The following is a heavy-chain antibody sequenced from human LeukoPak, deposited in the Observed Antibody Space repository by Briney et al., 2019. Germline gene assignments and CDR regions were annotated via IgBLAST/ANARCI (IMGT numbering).Heavy chain of an antibody. CDR2: ISAYNGNT. CDR1: GYTFTSYG. V-gene: IGHV1-18*01. Sequence: ASVKVSCKASGYTFTSYGISWVRQAPGQGLEWMGWISAYNGNTNYAQKLQGRVTMTTDTSTSTAYMELRSLRSDDTAVYYCARDGGPYYDILTGYYNLDYFDYWGQGTLVTVSS. J-gene: IGHJ4*02. CDR3: ARDGGPYYDILTGYYNLDYFDY. D-gene: IGHD3-9*01.